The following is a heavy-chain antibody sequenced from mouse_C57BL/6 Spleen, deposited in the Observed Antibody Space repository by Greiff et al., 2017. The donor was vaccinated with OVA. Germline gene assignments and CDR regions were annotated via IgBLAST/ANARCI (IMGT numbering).Heavy chain of an antibody. Sequence: QVQLKQPGAELVKPGASVKLSCKASGYTFTSYWMHWVKQRPGRGLEWIGRIDPNSGGTKYNEKFKSKATLTVDKPSSTAYMQLSILTSEDSAVYYCARSGLPPFDVWGTGTTVTVSS. D-gene: IGHD3-1*01. CDR2: IDPNSGGT. CDR1: GYTFTSYW. CDR3: ARSGLPPFDV. V-gene: IGHV1-72*01. J-gene: IGHJ1*03.